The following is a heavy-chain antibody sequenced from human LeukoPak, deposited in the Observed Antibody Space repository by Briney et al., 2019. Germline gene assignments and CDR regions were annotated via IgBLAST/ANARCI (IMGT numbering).Heavy chain of an antibody. Sequence: SETLSLTCTVSGGSISNYYWSWIRQPAGKGLEWIGRIYTSGTTHYNPSLKSRVTMSVDTSKNQFSLNLSSVTAADTAVYYCARGVSDVVVPAARGWYYYYYMDVWGKGTTVTISS. CDR1: GGSISNYY. CDR3: ARGVSDVVVPAARGWYYYYYMDV. J-gene: IGHJ6*03. D-gene: IGHD2-2*01. V-gene: IGHV4-4*07. CDR2: IYTSGTT.